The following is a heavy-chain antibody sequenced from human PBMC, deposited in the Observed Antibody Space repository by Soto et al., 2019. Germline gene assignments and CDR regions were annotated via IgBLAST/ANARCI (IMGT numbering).Heavy chain of an antibody. CDR3: ARHGMTTVTTAQFYYYGMDV. Sequence: GESLKISCKGSGYSFTSYWIGWVRQMPGKGLEWMGIIYPGDSDTRYSPSFQGQVTISADKSISTAYLQWSSLKASDTAMYYCARHGMTTVTTAQFYYYGMDVWGQGTTVTVSS. V-gene: IGHV5-51*01. CDR2: IYPGDSDT. D-gene: IGHD4-17*01. J-gene: IGHJ6*02. CDR1: GYSFTSYW.